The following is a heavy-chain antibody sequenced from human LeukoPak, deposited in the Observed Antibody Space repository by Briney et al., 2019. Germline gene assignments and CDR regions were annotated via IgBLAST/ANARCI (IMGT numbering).Heavy chain of an antibody. J-gene: IGHJ6*02. CDR2: MNPNSGNT. CDR1: GYTFTSYD. CDR3: ARQISGYTTYYYYYGMDV. V-gene: IGHV1-8*01. D-gene: IGHD3-22*01. Sequence: ASVTLSCKASGYTFTSYDINWVRQTTGQGLEWMGWMNPNSGNTGYAQKFQGRVSMTRNTSTSTAYMELSSLRSEDTAVYYCARQISGYTTYYYYYGMDVWGQGTTVTVSS.